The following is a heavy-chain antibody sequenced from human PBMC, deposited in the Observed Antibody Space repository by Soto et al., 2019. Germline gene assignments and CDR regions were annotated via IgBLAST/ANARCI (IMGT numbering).Heavy chain of an antibody. D-gene: IGHD2-15*01. CDR3: ATYCSGGSCYLDY. CDR1: GGSISSSSYY. V-gene: IGHV4-31*03. Sequence: SETLSLTCTVSGGSISSSSYYWGWLRQHPGKGLEWIGYIYYSGSTYYNPSLKSRVTISVDTSKNQFSLKLSSVTAADTAVYYCATYCSGGSCYLDYWGQGTLVTVSS. J-gene: IGHJ4*02. CDR2: IYYSGST.